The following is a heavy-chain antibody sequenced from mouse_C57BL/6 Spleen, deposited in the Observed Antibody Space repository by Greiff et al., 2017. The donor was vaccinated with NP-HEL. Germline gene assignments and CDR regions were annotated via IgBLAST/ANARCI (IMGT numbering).Heavy chain of an antibody. D-gene: IGHD1-1*01. V-gene: IGHV2-2*01. J-gene: IGHJ3*01. CDR1: GFSLTSYG. CDR3: ARVDNYGAY. Sequence: VQLVESGPGLVQPSQSLSITCTVSGFSLTSYGVHWVRQSPGKGLEWLGVIWSGGSTDYNAAFISRLSISKDNSKSQVFFKMNSLQADDTAIYYCARVDNYGAYWGQGTLVTVSA. CDR2: IWSGGST.